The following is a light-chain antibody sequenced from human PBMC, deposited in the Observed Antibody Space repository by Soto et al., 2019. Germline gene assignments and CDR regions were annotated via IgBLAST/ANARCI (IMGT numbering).Light chain of an antibody. CDR1: QSISSR. CDR2: DAS. J-gene: IGKJ1*01. V-gene: IGKV1-5*01. Sequence: DIQMTQAASTLSASVGDRVTSTCRASQSISSRLAWYQQKPGKAPKLLIYDASSLESGVPARFSGSGSGTKFTLTIASLRPGDFSTYSCQQYEAFSRTFGPGTKVDIK. CDR3: QQYEAFSRT.